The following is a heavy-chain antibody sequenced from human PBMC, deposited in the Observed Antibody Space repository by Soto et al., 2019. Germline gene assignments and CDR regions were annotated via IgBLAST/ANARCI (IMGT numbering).Heavy chain of an antibody. CDR1: GFTFSSYA. D-gene: IGHD2-2*01. CDR3: AKSVVVPAAMPYYFDY. Sequence: GGSLRLSCAASGFTFSSYAMSWVRQAPGKGLEWVSAISGSGGSTYYADPVKGRFTISRDNSKNTLYLQMNSLRAEDTAVYYCAKSVVVPAAMPYYFDYWGQGTLVTVSS. V-gene: IGHV3-23*01. J-gene: IGHJ4*02. CDR2: ISGSGGST.